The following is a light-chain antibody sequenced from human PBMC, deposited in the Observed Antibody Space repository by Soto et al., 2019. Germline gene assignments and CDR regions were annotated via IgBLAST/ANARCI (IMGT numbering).Light chain of an antibody. Sequence: DIQMTQSPSSLSASVGDRVTITCRASQSISTYLNWYQQKPGKAPNLXIYDASSLESGVPSRFSGSGSGTEFTLTISSLKPDDFATYYCQQYQSYSRTFGQGTKVDIK. CDR3: QQYQSYSRT. J-gene: IGKJ1*01. V-gene: IGKV1-5*01. CDR2: DAS. CDR1: QSISTY.